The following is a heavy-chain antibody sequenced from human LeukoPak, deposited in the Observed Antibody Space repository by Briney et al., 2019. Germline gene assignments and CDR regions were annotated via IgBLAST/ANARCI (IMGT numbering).Heavy chain of an antibody. CDR2: INPSGGST. D-gene: IGHD1-26*01. CDR1: GYTFTSYY. Sequence: GASVKVSCKASGYTFTSYYMHWVRQAPGQGLEWMGIINPSGGSTSYAQKFQGRVTMTRDTSTSTVYMELSSLRSEDTAVYYCARDAGVGWELPNYFDYWGQGTLVTVSS. V-gene: IGHV1-46*01. CDR3: ARDAGVGWELPNYFDY. J-gene: IGHJ4*02.